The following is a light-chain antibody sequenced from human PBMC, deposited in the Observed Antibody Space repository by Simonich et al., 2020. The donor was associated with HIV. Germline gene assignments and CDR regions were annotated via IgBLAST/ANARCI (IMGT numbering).Light chain of an antibody. J-gene: IGKJ4*01. CDR3: QQSYSTPLT. CDR2: WES. CDR1: QSLLYSSNNRHY. V-gene: IGKV4-1*01. Sequence: DIVLTQSPDSLPVSLGERATINCKSSQSLLYSSNNRHYFAWYQQKPGQPPKLLICWESTRESGVPDRFSGSGSGTDFTLTISSLQPEDFATYYCQQSYSTPLTFGGGTKVEIK.